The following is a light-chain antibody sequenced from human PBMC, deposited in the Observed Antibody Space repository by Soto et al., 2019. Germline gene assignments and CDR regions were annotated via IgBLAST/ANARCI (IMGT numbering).Light chain of an antibody. CDR3: TSYGGSNNVL. V-gene: IGLV2-8*01. J-gene: IGLJ3*02. CDR1: SSDVGFYNY. Sequence: QSALTQPPSASGSPGQSVTISCTGTSSDVGFYNYVSWYQQHPGKAPKLIISEVSKRPSGVPDRFSSSKSGNTASLTVSGLQAEDEADYYCTSYGGSNNVLFGGGTKLTVL. CDR2: EVS.